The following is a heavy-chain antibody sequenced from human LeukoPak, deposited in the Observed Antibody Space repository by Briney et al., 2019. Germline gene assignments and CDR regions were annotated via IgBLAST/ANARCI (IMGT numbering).Heavy chain of an antibody. CDR3: ARDHTANDAFDI. CDR2: ISGSGIST. J-gene: IGHJ3*02. CDR1: GFIFSTYA. Sequence: GGSLRLSCAASGFIFSTYAMAWVRQAPGKGLEWVSTISGSGISTYYADSVKGRFTTSRDNSTNTLYLQMNSLRAEDTALYYCARDHTANDAFDIWGQGTMVTVSS. D-gene: IGHD5-18*01. V-gene: IGHV3-23*01.